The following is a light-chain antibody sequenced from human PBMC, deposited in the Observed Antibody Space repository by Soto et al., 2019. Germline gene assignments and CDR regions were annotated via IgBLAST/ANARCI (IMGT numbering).Light chain of an antibody. V-gene: IGKV1-12*01. CDR1: EDISTW. CDR3: HQYDSWT. Sequence: DIQMTQSPSSVSASVGDRVTIICRSSEDISTWLAWYQQKPGKAPKLLIYAASSLQSGVPSRFSGSGSGTDFTLTISSLQPEDFAVYYCHQYDSWTFGQGTKVDIK. CDR2: AAS. J-gene: IGKJ1*01.